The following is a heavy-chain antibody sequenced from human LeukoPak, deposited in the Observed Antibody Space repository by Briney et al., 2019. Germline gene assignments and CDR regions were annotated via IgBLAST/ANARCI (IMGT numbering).Heavy chain of an antibody. V-gene: IGHV3-21*01. J-gene: IGHJ3*02. CDR1: GFTFSSYS. Sequence: GGSLRLSCAASGFTFSSYSMNWVRQAPGKGLEWVSFISSSSSYIYYADSLKGRFTISRDNANNSLYLQMNSLRAEDTAVYYCARFGYNAFDIWGQGTMVSVSS. CDR3: ARFGYNAFDI. CDR2: ISSSSSYI. D-gene: IGHD3-16*02.